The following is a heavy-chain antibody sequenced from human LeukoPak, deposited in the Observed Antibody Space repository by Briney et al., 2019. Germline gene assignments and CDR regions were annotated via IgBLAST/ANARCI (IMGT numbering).Heavy chain of an antibody. D-gene: IGHD4-17*01. CDR1: GAPVNFYY. CDR3: ARDLVRRLYGQLDYYYYYLDV. V-gene: IGHV4-4*07. J-gene: IGHJ6*03. CDR2: IYTRGNT. Sequence: SETLSLTCTVSGAPVNFYYLSWIRHSAEKGLEWIGRIYTRGNTNYNPSLKSRVTLSVDTSRNQFSLMLSSVTAADTAVYYCARDLVRRLYGQLDYYYYYLDVWGKGTTVAVSS.